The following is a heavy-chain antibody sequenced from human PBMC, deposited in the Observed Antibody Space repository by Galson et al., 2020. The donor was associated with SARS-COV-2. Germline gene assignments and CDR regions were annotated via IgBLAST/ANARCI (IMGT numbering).Heavy chain of an antibody. D-gene: IGHD3-10*01. CDR3: AKGGEWFGGSGLFDP. V-gene: IGHV3-23*01. CDR2: TTGGGDNT. Sequence: GGSLRLSCAGSKFRFGEYRMNWLRQAPGKGPEWVSTTTGGGDNTYYTDSVKGRFTISRDNSKNMLYLQMDSLRVEDTATYYCAKGGEWFGGSGLFDPWGQGALVTVSS. J-gene: IGHJ5*02. CDR1: KFRFGEYR.